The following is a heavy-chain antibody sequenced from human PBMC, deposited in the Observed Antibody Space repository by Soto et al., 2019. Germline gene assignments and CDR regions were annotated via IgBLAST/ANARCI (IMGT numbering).Heavy chain of an antibody. J-gene: IGHJ5*02. Sequence: GASVKVSCKASGYTFTSYGISWVRQAPGQGLEWMGWISAYNGNTNYAQKLQGRVTMTTDTSTSTAYMELRSLRSDDTAVYYCARDTREYSSSRWFDPWGQGTLVTVSS. CDR1: GYTFTSYG. D-gene: IGHD6-6*01. CDR2: ISAYNGNT. V-gene: IGHV1-18*01. CDR3: ARDTREYSSSRWFDP.